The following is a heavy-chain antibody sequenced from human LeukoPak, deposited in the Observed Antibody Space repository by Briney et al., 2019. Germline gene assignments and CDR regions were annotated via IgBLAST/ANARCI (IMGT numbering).Heavy chain of an antibody. V-gene: IGHV4-59*01. CDR2: IYYSGST. D-gene: IGHD6-13*01. CDR3: ARLDSSSWYKRSYYYYYMDV. Sequence: SETLSLTCTVSGGSISSYYWSWIRQPPGKGLEWIGYIYYSGSTNYNPSLKSRVTISVDTSKNQFSLKLSSVTAADTAVYYCARLDSSSWYKRSYYYYYMDVWGKGTTVTVSS. J-gene: IGHJ6*03. CDR1: GGSISSYY.